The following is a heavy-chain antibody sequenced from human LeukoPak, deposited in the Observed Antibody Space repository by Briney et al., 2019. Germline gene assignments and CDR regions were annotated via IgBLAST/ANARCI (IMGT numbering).Heavy chain of an antibody. D-gene: IGHD5-18*01. V-gene: IGHV4-30-2*01. CDR1: GGSISSGGYS. J-gene: IGHJ4*02. CDR3: ARGLSWIQLWSIQFDY. Sequence: PSQTLSLTCAVSGGSISSGGYSWSWIRQPPGKGLEWIGEINHSGSTNYNPSLKSRVTISVDTSKNQFSLKLSSVTAADTAVYYCARGLSWIQLWSIQFDYWGQGTLVTVSS. CDR2: INHSGST.